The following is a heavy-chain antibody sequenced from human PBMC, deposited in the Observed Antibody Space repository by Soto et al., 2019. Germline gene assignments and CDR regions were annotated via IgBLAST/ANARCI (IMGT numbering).Heavy chain of an antibody. Sequence: EVQLLESGGGLVQPGGALRLSCAASGFTFSSYAMSWVRQAPGKGLEWVSAISGSGGSTYYADSVKGRFTISRDNSKNTLYLQMISLRAEDTAVYYCAKLGLPGSCFDYWGQGTLVTVSS. V-gene: IGHV3-23*01. J-gene: IGHJ4*02. CDR2: ISGSGGST. CDR3: AKLGLPGSCFDY. D-gene: IGHD2-15*01. CDR1: GFTFSSYA.